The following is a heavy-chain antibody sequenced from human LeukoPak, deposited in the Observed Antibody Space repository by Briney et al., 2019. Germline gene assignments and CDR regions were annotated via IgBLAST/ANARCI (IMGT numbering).Heavy chain of an antibody. D-gene: IGHD3-10*01. CDR2: IRYDGSNK. J-gene: IGHJ4*02. CDR3: AKLSTDYYGSGSYRFFDY. V-gene: IGHV3-30*02. CDR1: GFTFSSYG. Sequence: GGSLRLSCAASGFTFSSYGMHWVRQAPGKGLEWVAFIRYDGSNKYYADSVKGRFTISRDNSKNTLYLQMNSLRAEDTAVYYCAKLSTDYYGSGSYRFFDYWGQGTLVTVSS.